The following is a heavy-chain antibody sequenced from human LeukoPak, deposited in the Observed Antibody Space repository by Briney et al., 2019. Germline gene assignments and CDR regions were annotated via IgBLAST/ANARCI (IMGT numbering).Heavy chain of an antibody. V-gene: IGHV4-59*01. J-gene: IGHJ5*02. Sequence: TSETLSLTCTVSGGSISSYYWSWIRQPPEKGLEWIGYIYYSGSTNYNPSLKSRVTISVDTSKNQFSLKLSSVTAADTAVYYCARVSYSSGWYGEWFDPWGQGTLSPSPQ. CDR3: ARVSYSSGWYGEWFDP. CDR1: GGSISSYY. D-gene: IGHD6-19*01. CDR2: IYYSGST.